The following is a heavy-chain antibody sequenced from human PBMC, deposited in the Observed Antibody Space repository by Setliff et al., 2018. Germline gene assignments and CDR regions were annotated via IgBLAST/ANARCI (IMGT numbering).Heavy chain of an antibody. J-gene: IGHJ5*02. CDR3: ARRGERLFNWFDP. CDR1: GYSFTDYW. D-gene: IGHD2-21*01. CDR2: IYPGNADT. Sequence: GESLKISCKGSGYSFTDYWIAWVRQTPGKGLEWMGTIYPGNADTRYSPSFQGQVTISTDTSINTAFLQWNNLKASDTAVYYCARRGERLFNWFDPWGQGTLVTVSS. V-gene: IGHV5-51*01.